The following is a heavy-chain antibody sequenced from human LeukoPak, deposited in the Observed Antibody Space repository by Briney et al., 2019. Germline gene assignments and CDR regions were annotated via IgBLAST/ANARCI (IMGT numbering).Heavy chain of an antibody. Sequence: GGSLRLSSAASGFTFRTYAMSCVRQAPGKGLEWVSGISDSGDGTYYAESVKGRFTISRDNSKNTVFLQMNSLRADDTAKYYCARRGFVAGLKGFSNYWGQGTLVTVSS. V-gene: IGHV3-23*01. D-gene: IGHD6-19*01. CDR2: ISDSGDGT. CDR1: GFTFRTYA. J-gene: IGHJ4*02. CDR3: ARRGFVAGLKGFSNY.